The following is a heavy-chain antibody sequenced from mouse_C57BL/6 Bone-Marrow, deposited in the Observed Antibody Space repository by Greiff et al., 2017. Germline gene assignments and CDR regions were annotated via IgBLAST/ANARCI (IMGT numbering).Heavy chain of an antibody. V-gene: IGHV1-55*01. CDR2: IYPGSGST. CDR3: ARTHYYTPFAY. Sequence: VQLQESGAELVKPGASVKMSCKASGYTFTSYWITWVKQRPGQGLEWIGDIYPGSGSTNYNEKFKSKATLTVDTSSSTAYMQLSSLTSKDSAVYYCARTHYYTPFAYWGQGTLVTVSA. D-gene: IGHD2-12*01. J-gene: IGHJ3*01. CDR1: GYTFTSYW.